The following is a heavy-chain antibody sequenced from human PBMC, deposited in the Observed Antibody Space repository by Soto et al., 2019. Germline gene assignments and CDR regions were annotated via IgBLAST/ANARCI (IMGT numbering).Heavy chain of an antibody. CDR2: ISYDGSNK. Sequence: QVQLVESGGGVVQPGRSLRLSCAASGFTFSSYAMHWVRQAPGKGLEWVAVISYDGSNKYYADSVKGRFTISTDNSKNTLYLQMNSLRAEDTAVYYCASSGGLGVNYYYYGMDVWVQGPTVTVSS. CDR1: GFTFSSYA. CDR3: ASSGGLGVNYYYYGMDV. V-gene: IGHV3-30-3*01. D-gene: IGHD1-26*01. J-gene: IGHJ6*02.